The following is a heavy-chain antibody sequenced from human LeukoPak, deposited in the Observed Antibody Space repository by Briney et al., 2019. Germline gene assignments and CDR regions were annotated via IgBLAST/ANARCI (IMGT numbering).Heavy chain of an antibody. CDR2: IRGESYGGAA. D-gene: IGHD5-12*01. V-gene: IGHV3-49*03. Sequence: GGSLRLSCTVSGLNFPGNAINWFRQPPGKGLEWVGYIRGESYGGAADFAPSVRDRFTLSRDDSKSSAYLQMNNLKIDDTAVYYCTGSGFEHWGQGTRFIVSS. CDR1: GLNFPGNA. J-gene: IGHJ5*02. CDR3: TGSGFEH.